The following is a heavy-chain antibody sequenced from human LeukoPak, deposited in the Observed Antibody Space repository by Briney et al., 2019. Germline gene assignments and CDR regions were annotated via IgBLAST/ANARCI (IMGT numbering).Heavy chain of an antibody. D-gene: IGHD5-24*01. J-gene: IGHJ4*02. CDR3: SRGRDRSKAGDH. CDR2: IHPHGIF. CDR1: GSSCDDYY. Sequence: SETLSLTCDVSGSSCDDYYCSWIRQPPGKGLEWIGEIHPHGIFYYNSPLMSRVTISIDTSKSQFSLRLTSVTAADTAIYYCSRGRDRSKAGDHWGQGSLVTVSS. V-gene: IGHV4-34*01.